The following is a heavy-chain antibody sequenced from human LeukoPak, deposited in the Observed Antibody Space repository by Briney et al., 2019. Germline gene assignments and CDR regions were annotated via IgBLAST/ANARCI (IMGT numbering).Heavy chain of an antibody. CDR1: GGTFSSYA. V-gene: IGHV1-69*06. Sequence: GASVKASCKASGGTFSSYAISWVRQAPGQGLEWMGGIIPIFGTANYAQKFQGRVTITADKSTSTAYMELSSLRSEDTAVYYCASSMVRGVILPGYYYYMDVWGKGTTVTVSS. D-gene: IGHD3-10*01. J-gene: IGHJ6*03. CDR2: IIPIFGTA. CDR3: ASSMVRGVILPGYYYYMDV.